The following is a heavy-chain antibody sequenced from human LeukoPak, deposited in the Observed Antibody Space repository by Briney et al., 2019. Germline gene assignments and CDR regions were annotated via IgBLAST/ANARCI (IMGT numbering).Heavy chain of an antibody. CDR2: INAGNGNT. Sequence: ASVTVSCKASGYTFTSYAMHWVRQAPGQRLEWMGWINAGNGNTKYSQKFQGRVTITRDTSASTAYMELSSLRSEDTAVYYCARGPAGSLIAYYYDSSGYYSFGYWGQGTLVTVSS. J-gene: IGHJ4*02. V-gene: IGHV1-3*01. CDR1: GYTFTSYA. CDR3: ARGPAGSLIAYYYDSSGYYSFGY. D-gene: IGHD3-22*01.